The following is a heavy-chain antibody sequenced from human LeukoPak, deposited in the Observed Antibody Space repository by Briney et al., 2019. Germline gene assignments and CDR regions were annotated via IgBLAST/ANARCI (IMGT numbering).Heavy chain of an antibody. V-gene: IGHV4-59*01. CDR2: IDDSGNT. Sequence: SETLSLTCTVSGGSISRYYWSWIRRPPGKGLEWIGYIDDSGNTNYNPSLKSQVTISVDKSKNQFSLKLSFATAADTAMYYCARFDYHNSGSHTVFDAFDIWGQGTRVTVSS. J-gene: IGHJ3*02. CDR3: ARFDYHNSGSHTVFDAFDI. D-gene: IGHD3-10*01. CDR1: GGSISRYY.